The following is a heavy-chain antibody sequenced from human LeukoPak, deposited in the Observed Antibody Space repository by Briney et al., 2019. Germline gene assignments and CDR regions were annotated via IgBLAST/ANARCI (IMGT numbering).Heavy chain of an antibody. J-gene: IGHJ4*02. D-gene: IGHD2-2*01. Sequence: KRGESLKISCKGSGYSFTNYWIGWVRQMPGKGLEGMGVIYPGDSDTKYSPSFQGQDTISVDKSISTGYLQWSSLKASDPAMYYCARRAEYYSSTNCPLVHWGQGTVLSVS. CDR1: GYSFTNYW. CDR2: IYPGDSDT. V-gene: IGHV5-51*01. CDR3: ARRAEYYSSTNCPLVH.